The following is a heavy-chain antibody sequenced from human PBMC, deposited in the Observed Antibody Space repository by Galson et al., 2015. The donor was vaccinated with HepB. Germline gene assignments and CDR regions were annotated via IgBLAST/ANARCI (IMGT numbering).Heavy chain of an antibody. CDR2: TYYRSKWYN. CDR3: ARGPTIFGVVMRDYYYMDV. V-gene: IGHV6-1*01. D-gene: IGHD3-3*01. CDR1: GDSVSSNSAA. J-gene: IGHJ6*03. Sequence: CAISGDSVSSNSAAWNWIRQSPSRGLEWLGRTYYRSKWYNDYAVSVKSRITINPDTSKNQFSLQLNSVTPEDTAVYYCARGPTIFGVVMRDYYYMDVWGKGTTVTVSS.